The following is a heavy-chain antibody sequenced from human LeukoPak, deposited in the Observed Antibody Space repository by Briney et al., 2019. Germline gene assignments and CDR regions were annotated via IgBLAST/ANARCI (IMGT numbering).Heavy chain of an antibody. V-gene: IGHV3-48*03. CDR3: AGDGYGGNRGVLY. CDR2: ISRTGSTR. J-gene: IGHJ4*02. CDR1: EFQVRDYE. D-gene: IGHD4-23*01. Sequence: GGSLRLSCTGSEFQVRDYEMNWVRQAPGKGLEWVSYISRTGSTRYYADSVKGRFTISRDNSKNSLYLQMNSLRAEDAAVYYCAGDGYGGNRGVLYWGQGSLVTVSS.